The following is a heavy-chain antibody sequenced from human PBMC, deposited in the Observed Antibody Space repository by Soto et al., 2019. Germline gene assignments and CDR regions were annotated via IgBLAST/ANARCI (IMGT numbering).Heavy chain of an antibody. Sequence: ASVKVSCKVSGYTLTELSMHWVRQAPGKGLEWMGGFDPEDGETIYAQKFQGRVTMTEDTSTDTAYMELSSLRSEDTAVYYCATGVDTAMVPNDAFDIGGHGTMVNVS. D-gene: IGHD5-18*01. CDR3: ATGVDTAMVPNDAFDI. V-gene: IGHV1-24*01. CDR1: GYTLTELS. J-gene: IGHJ3*02. CDR2: FDPEDGET.